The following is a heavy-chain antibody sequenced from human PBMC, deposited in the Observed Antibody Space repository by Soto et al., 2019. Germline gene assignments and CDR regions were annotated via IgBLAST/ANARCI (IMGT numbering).Heavy chain of an antibody. CDR3: ARLVVAGPRIFDY. CDR2: IIPIFGTA. Sequence: ASVKVSCKASGGTFSSYAISWVRQAPGQGLEWMGGIIPIFGTANYAQKFQGRVTITADESTSTAYMELSSLRSEDTAVYYCARLVVAGPRIFDYWGQGTLVTVSS. D-gene: IGHD6-19*01. V-gene: IGHV1-69*13. J-gene: IGHJ4*02. CDR1: GGTFSSYA.